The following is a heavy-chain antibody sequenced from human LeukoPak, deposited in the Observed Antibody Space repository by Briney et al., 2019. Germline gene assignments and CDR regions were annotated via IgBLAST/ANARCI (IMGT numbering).Heavy chain of an antibody. CDR1: GDSISSYY. CDR3: AGLQNGSYLDY. CDR2: IYYSGSTNSGST. D-gene: IGHD1-26*01. Sequence: SETLSLTCTVSGDSISSYYWSWVRQPPGKGLEWIGYIYYSGSTNSGSTNYNPSLKSRVSISVDTSKKQFSLKLTSVTAADTAVYYCAGLQNGSYLDYWGQGTLVTVSS. V-gene: IGHV4-59*08. J-gene: IGHJ4*02.